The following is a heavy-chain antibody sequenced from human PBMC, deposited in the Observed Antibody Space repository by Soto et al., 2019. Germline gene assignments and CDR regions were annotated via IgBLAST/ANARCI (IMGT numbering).Heavy chain of an antibody. Sequence: ASVKVSCKPSGYTFNTYYLHGVRQAPGQALEWMGVIHPSGGGTTYAQKFLGRVTVTRDTSTSTVFMELSSLRSDDTAVYYCARGGHIAVVTASFDYWGQGTLVTVSS. D-gene: IGHD2-21*02. CDR3: ARGGHIAVVTASFDY. CDR2: IHPSGGGT. J-gene: IGHJ4*02. V-gene: IGHV1-46*02. CDR1: GYTFNTYY.